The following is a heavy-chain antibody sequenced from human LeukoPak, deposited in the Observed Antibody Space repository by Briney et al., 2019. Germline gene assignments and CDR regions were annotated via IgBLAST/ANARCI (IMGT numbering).Heavy chain of an antibody. CDR3: EAGTMIGNACDI. J-gene: IGHJ3*02. Sequence: SVKVSCKASGGTFSSYAISWVRQAPGQGLEWMGRINPIVGTANYAQTFQGRVTITTDESTSTAYMELSSLRSEDTAVYYCEAGTMIGNACDIWGQGTMVSVSS. D-gene: IGHD3-22*01. V-gene: IGHV1-69*05. CDR1: GGTFSSYA. CDR2: INPIVGTA.